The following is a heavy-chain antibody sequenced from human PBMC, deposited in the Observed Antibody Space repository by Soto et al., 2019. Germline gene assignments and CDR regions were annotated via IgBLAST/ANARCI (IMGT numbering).Heavy chain of an antibody. CDR2: ISGTGGET. V-gene: IGHV3-23*01. J-gene: IGHJ4*02. CDR1: GFSFNTYA. Sequence: DVQLLESGGGLVQPGGSLRLSCVASGFSFNTYAISWVRQVPGKGLEWVSGISGTGGETNYADSVKGRFTISRDNSKNTLYLQMNSLRVEDTALYYCPEAGNYYDSGGYYWGQGNLVTVSS. D-gene: IGHD3-22*01. CDR3: PEAGNYYDSGGYY.